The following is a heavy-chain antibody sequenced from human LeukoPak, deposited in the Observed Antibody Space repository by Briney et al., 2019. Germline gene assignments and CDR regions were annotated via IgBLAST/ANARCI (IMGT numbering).Heavy chain of an antibody. V-gene: IGHV1-69*04. Sequence: GASVKVSCKASGGTFSSYAISWVRQAPGQGLEWMGRIIPILGIANYAQKFQGRVTITADKSTSTAYMELSSLRSEDTAVYYCARDTSITIFGVVTKNNWFDPWGQGTLVTVSS. J-gene: IGHJ5*02. CDR3: ARDTSITIFGVVTKNNWFDP. CDR2: IIPILGIA. D-gene: IGHD3-3*01. CDR1: GGTFSSYA.